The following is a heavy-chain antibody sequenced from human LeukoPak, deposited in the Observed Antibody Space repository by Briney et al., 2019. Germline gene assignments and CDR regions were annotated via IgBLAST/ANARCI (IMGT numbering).Heavy chain of an antibody. D-gene: IGHD3-22*01. J-gene: IGHJ4*02. Sequence: SETLSLTCAVSGYSISSSYYWGWIRQPPGKGLEWVGSIYHSGSTHNNPSLKSRVTISVDTSKNHFSLKLSSVTAADTAVYYCASARWGVLGFRNNYDSIAPPPFDYWGQGTRVTVSS. CDR2: IYHSGST. CDR3: ASARWGVLGFRNNYDSIAPPPFDY. V-gene: IGHV4-38-2*01. CDR1: GYSISSSYY.